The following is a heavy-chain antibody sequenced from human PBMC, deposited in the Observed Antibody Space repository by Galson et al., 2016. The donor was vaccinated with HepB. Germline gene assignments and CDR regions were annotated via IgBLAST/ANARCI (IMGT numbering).Heavy chain of an antibody. CDR3: SRSSWVFGSNWFDP. CDR1: GDSVSTNSAA. V-gene: IGHV6-1*01. CDR2: TYYRSKWYN. Sequence: CAISGDSVSTNSAAWNWIRQAPSRGLERLGRTYYRSKWYNDYAAPVKRRIKIKPDTSKNQFSLQLNSVTPDDTAVYYCSRSSWVFGSNWFDPWGQGTLVTVSS. D-gene: IGHD6-13*01. J-gene: IGHJ5*02.